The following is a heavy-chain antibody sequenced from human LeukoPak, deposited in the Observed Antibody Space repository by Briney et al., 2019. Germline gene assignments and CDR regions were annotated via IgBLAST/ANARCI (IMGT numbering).Heavy chain of an antibody. CDR1: GFTFSSYG. Sequence: GGSLRLSCAASGFTFSSYGVSWVRQAPGKGLEWVAFIRFDGSKKYYADSVKGRFTISRDNSKNTLYLQMNSLRAEDTAVYYCAKDPGDCSSTSCYRSYMDVWGKGTTVTVSS. D-gene: IGHD2-2*02. CDR2: IRFDGSKK. V-gene: IGHV3-30*02. CDR3: AKDPGDCSSTSCYRSYMDV. J-gene: IGHJ6*03.